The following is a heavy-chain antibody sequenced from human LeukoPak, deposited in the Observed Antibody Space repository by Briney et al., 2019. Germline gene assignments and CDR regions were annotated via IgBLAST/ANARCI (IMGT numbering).Heavy chain of an antibody. J-gene: IGHJ4*02. D-gene: IGHD4-17*01. CDR2: IRSKANSYAT. CDR1: GFTFSGSA. V-gene: IGHV3-73*01. Sequence: GGSLRLSCAASGFTFSGSAMHWVRQASGKGLEWVGRIRSKANSYATAYAASVKGRFTISRDDSKNTAYLQMNSLKTEDTAVYYCTCALMTTVTDFDYWGQGTLVTVSS. CDR3: TCALMTTVTDFDY.